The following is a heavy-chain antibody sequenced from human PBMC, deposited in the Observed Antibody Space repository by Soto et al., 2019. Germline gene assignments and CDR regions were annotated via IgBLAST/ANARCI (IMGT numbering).Heavy chain of an antibody. CDR1: GGTFSSST. Sequence: QVQLVQSGAEVKKPGSSVKVSCKASGGTFSSSTLSWVRQAPGQGLEWMGGISPIFGTANNAQKFQDRVTITADESTPTAYMALSSLRSEDTAVYYCASHARNPGPYTTSWGGGWDVWGQGTTVIVSS. J-gene: IGHJ6*02. CDR2: ISPIFGTA. V-gene: IGHV1-69*01. D-gene: IGHD6-13*01. CDR3: ASHARNPGPYTTSWGGGWDV.